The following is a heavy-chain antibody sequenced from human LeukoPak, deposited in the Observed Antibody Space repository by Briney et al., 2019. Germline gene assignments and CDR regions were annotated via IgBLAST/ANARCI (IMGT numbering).Heavy chain of an antibody. CDR3: AKGYCSSTSCKESFFDY. Sequence: PGGSLRLSCAASGFTFSKFAMSWVRQAPGKGLEWVSAISGSGGSTYYFVKGRFTISRDNSKNTLYLQMNSLRAEDTAVYYCAKGYCSSTSCKESFFDYWGQGTLVTVSS. V-gene: IGHV3-23*01. CDR2: ISGSGGST. CDR1: GFTFSKFA. J-gene: IGHJ4*02. D-gene: IGHD2-2*01.